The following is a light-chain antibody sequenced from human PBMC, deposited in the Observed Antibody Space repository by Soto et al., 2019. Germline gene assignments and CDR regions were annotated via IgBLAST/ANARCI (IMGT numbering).Light chain of an antibody. CDR2: KAS. Sequence: FHMTQTPSTLSASVGDRFTITGRASKSISSWLAWYQQKPGKAPKLLIYKASSLESGVPSRFSGSGSGTEFTLTISSLQPDDFATYYCQQYNSYSRTFGQGTKGDI. V-gene: IGKV1-5*03. CDR1: KSISSW. J-gene: IGKJ1*01. CDR3: QQYNSYSRT.